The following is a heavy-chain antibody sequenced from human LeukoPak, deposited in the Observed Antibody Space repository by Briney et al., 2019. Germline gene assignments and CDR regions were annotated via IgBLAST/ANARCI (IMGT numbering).Heavy chain of an antibody. V-gene: IGHV4-38-2*01. Sequence: PSETLSLTCAVSGYSISSGFYWGWIRQPPGKGLEGIGIIYYTGSSYSSPSLKSRVTISVDTSKNQFSLKLSSVTAADTAVYYCARNYCSSTSCHRGDFDSWGQGTLVTVSS. J-gene: IGHJ4*02. CDR2: IYYTGSS. CDR3: ARNYCSSTSCHRGDFDS. CDR1: GYSISSGFY. D-gene: IGHD2-2*01.